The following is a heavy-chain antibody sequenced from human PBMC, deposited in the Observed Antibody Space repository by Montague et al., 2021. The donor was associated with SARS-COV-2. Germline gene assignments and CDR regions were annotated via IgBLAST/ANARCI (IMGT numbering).Heavy chain of an antibody. D-gene: IGHD5-24*01. J-gene: IGHJ3*02. CDR1: GYSISSGYY. CDR3: ARDRTFRDGYLDAFEI. CDR2: IYHSGTT. V-gene: IGHV4-38-2*02. Sequence: SETLSLTCTVSGYSISSGYYWGWIRKFPGKGLEWIGSIYHSGTTYYNPSLKSRVTISVDTSKNQFSLKMYSMTAADTAQFYCARDRTFRDGYLDAFEIWGQGTMVTVSS.